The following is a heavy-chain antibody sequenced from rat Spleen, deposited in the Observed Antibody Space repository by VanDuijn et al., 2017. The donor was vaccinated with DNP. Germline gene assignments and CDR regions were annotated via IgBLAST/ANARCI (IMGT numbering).Heavy chain of an antibody. D-gene: IGHD1-12*01. CDR2: ISTGGGNT. J-gene: IGHJ4*01. Sequence: EVQLVESGGGLVQPGGSMRLSCAASGFTFDNYYMAWVRQAPTKGLEWVAAISTGGGNTYYRDSVKGRFTISRDNAQSTLYLQMDSLRSEDTATYYCARHRTIMPYYYSMDAWGQGASVTVSS. CDR3: ARHRTIMPYYYSMDA. V-gene: IGHV5-25*01. CDR1: GFTFDNYY.